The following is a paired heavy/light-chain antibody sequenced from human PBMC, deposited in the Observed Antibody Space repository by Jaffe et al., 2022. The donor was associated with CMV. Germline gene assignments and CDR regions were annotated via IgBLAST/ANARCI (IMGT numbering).Light chain of an antibody. V-gene: IGKV3-15*01. CDR2: GAS. CDR1: QSVSSN. Sequence: EIVMTQSPATLSVSPGERATLSCRASQSVSSNLAWYQQKPGQAPRLLIYGASTRATGIPARFSGSGSGTEFTLTISSLQSEDFAVYYCQQYNNWLTWTFGQGTKVEIK. CDR3: QQYNNWLTWT. J-gene: IGKJ1*01.
Heavy chain of an antibody. V-gene: IGHV1-18*01. CDR2: ISAYNGNT. J-gene: IGHJ4*02. CDR1: GYTFTSYG. CDR3: ARDLGVGDSVSVLARLEGY. D-gene: IGHD3-3*02. Sequence: QVQLVQSGAEVKKPGASVKVSCKASGYTFTSYGISWVRQAPGQGLEWMGWISAYNGNTNYAQKLQGRVTMTTDTSTSTAYMELRSLRSDDTAVYYCARDLGVGDSVSVLARLEGYWGQGTLVTVSS.